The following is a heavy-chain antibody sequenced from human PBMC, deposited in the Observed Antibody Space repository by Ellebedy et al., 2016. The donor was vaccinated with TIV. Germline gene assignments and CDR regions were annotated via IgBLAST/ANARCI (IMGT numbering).Heavy chain of an antibody. V-gene: IGHV3-21*01. CDR3: VRDIAVAGGI. J-gene: IGHJ4*02. Sequence: PGGSLRLSCAASGFTFSFYSMHWVRQAPGKGLESVSSITSSSSFIYYADSVKGRFTMSRDNAKNSLFLHMTSLRADDTAVYYCVRDIAVAGGIWGQGTLVTVSS. CDR1: GFTFSFYS. CDR2: ITSSSSFI. D-gene: IGHD6-19*01.